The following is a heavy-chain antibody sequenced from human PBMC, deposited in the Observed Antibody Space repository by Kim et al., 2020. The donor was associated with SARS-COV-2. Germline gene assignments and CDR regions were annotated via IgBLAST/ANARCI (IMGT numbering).Heavy chain of an antibody. D-gene: IGHD5-18*01. V-gene: IGHV4-34*01. CDR1: GGSFSGYY. CDR2: INHSGST. J-gene: IGHJ4*02. CDR3: ARGLGDTAIGY. Sequence: SETLSLTCAVYGGSFSGYYWSWIRQPPGKGLEWIGEINHSGSTNYNPSLKSRVTISVDTSKNQFSLKLSSVTAADTAVYYCARGLGDTAIGYWGQGTLVTVSS.